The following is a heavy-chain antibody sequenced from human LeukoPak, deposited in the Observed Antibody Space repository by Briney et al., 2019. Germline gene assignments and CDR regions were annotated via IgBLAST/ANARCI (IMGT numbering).Heavy chain of an antibody. J-gene: IGHJ5*02. CDR2: ISAYNGNT. Sequence: ASVSVSYKASGYTFTSYGIRWVRQAPGQGLEGMGWISAYNGNTNSAQKLQGRVTMTTDTSTSTAYMELRILISDDTAVYYCARSAVGNLFDPWGQGTLVTVSS. V-gene: IGHV1-18*01. CDR1: GYTFTSYG. CDR3: ARSAVGNLFDP. D-gene: IGHD1-26*01.